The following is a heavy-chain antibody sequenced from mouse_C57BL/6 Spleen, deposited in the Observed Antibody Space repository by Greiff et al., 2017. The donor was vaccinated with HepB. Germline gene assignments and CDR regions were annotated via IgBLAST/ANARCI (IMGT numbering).Heavy chain of an antibody. CDR3: ARPQYYGSSPWFAY. D-gene: IGHD1-1*01. CDR1: GFTFSDYG. J-gene: IGHJ3*01. V-gene: IGHV5-17*01. CDR2: ISSGSSTI. Sequence: EVQGVESGGGLVKPGGSLKLSCAASGFTFSDYGMHWVRQAPEKGLEWVAYISSGSSTIYYADTVKGRFTISRDNAKNTLFLQMTSLRSEDTAMYYCARPQYYGSSPWFAYWGQGTLVTVSA.